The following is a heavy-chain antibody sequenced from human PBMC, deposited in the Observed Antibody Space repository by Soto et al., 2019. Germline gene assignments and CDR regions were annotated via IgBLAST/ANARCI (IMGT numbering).Heavy chain of an antibody. CDR3: ARDSAILPVTYFDY. CDR2: IYGDNTYT. V-gene: IGHV1-3*01. Sequence: QVQLVQSGAEMKQPGASVKVSCKTSGYIFSDYVIHWVRQAPGQRPEWMGYIYGDNTYTKYSEKFQGRVTITSDTSATTGYMELSSLTSEDTAVYYCARDSAILPVTYFDYWGLGTLVTVFS. CDR1: GYIFSDYV. J-gene: IGHJ4*02. D-gene: IGHD5-18*01.